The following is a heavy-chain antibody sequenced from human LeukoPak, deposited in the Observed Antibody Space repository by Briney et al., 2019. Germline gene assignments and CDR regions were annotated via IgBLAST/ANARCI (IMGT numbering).Heavy chain of an antibody. V-gene: IGHV3-48*03. CDR3: ARDGYYDSSGYYGFGGMDV. Sequence: GGSLRPSCAASGFTFSSYEMNWVRQAPGKGLEWVSYISSSGSTIYYADSVKGRFTISRENAKNSLYLQMNSLRAGDTAVYYCARDGYYDSSGYYGFGGMDVWGQGTTVTVSS. J-gene: IGHJ6*02. CDR2: ISSSGSTI. CDR1: GFTFSSYE. D-gene: IGHD3-22*01.